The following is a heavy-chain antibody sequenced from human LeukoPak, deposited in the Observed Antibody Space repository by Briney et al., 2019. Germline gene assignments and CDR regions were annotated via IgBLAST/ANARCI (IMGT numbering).Heavy chain of an antibody. CDR3: ARTSSGWYDY. J-gene: IGHJ4*02. Sequence: PGGSLRLSCAASGFTFSSYEMNWVRQAPGKGLEWVSYISSSGSTIYYADSVKGRSTISRDNAKNSLYLQMNSLRAEDTAVYYCARTSSGWYDYWGQGTLVTVSS. V-gene: IGHV3-48*03. CDR1: GFTFSSYE. CDR2: ISSSGSTI. D-gene: IGHD6-19*01.